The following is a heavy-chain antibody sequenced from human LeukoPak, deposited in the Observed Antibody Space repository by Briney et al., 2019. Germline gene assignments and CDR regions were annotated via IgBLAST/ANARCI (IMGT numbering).Heavy chain of an antibody. Sequence: PSETLSLTCTVSGGSISSYYWSWIRQPPGKGLEWIGYIYYSGSTNYNPSLKRRVTISIDTSKNQFSLRLSSVTAADTAVYYCARHRGCSGGTCKNWFDPWGQGTLVTVSS. V-gene: IGHV4-59*01. CDR3: ARHRGCSGGTCKNWFDP. J-gene: IGHJ5*02. D-gene: IGHD2-15*01. CDR2: IYYSGST. CDR1: GGSISSYY.